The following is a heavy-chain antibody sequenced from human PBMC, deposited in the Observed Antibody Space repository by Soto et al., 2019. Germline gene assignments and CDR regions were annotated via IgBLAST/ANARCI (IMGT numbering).Heavy chain of an antibody. J-gene: IGHJ6*02. Sequence: EVQVLESGGGLVQPGGSLRLSCAASGYSSSSFAMSWVRQGPGKGLEWVASISGSGGTTYHADSVKGRFTISRDNFKNTLSPQMKNLRAADTAVYYCTKMSHGDPDNYYYPMDVWGQGTTVTVSS. V-gene: IGHV3-23*01. D-gene: IGHD3-16*01. CDR3: TKMSHGDPDNYYYPMDV. CDR1: GYSSSSFA. CDR2: ISGSGGTT.